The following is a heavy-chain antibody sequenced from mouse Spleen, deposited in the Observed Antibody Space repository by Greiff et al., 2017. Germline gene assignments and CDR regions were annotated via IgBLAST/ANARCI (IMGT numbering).Heavy chain of an antibody. V-gene: IGHV1-19*01. J-gene: IGHJ3*01. CDR3: ARPQGKNAPFAY. CDR1: GYTFTDYY. CDR2: INPYNGGT. Sequence: EVQLQQSGPVLVKPGASVKMSCKASGYTFTDYYMNWVKQSHGKSLEWIGVINPYNGGTSYNQKFKGKATLTVDKSSSTAYMELNSLTSEDSAVYYCARPQGKNAPFAYWGQGTLVTVSA.